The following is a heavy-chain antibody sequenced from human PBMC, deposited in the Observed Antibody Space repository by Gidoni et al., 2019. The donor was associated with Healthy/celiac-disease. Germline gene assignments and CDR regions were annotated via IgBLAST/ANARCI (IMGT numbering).Heavy chain of an antibody. CDR2: IIPILGIA. V-gene: IGHV1-69*09. D-gene: IGHD2-2*01. Sequence: QVQLVQSGAEVKKPGSSVKVSCKASGATFRSYAISWVRQAPGQGLEWMGRIIPILGIANYSQKFQGRVTITADKSTSTAYMELSSLRSEDTAVYYCARVWCSSTSCYRVGWFDPWGQGTLVTVSS. CDR3: ARVWCSSTSCYRVGWFDP. J-gene: IGHJ5*02. CDR1: GATFRSYA.